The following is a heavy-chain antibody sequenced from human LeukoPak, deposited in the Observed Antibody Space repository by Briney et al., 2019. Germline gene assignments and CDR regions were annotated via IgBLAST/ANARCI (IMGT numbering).Heavy chain of an antibody. V-gene: IGHV4-30-4*01. J-gene: IGHJ4*02. CDR2: IYYSGST. CDR1: GGSISSGDYY. Sequence: SETLSLTCTVSGGSISSGDYYWSWIRQPPGKGLEWIGYIYYSGSTYYNPSLKSRVTISVDTSKNQFSLRVTSVTAADTAVYYCASRAIAAPYFDYWGQGTLVTVSS. CDR3: ASRAIAAPYFDY. D-gene: IGHD6-13*01.